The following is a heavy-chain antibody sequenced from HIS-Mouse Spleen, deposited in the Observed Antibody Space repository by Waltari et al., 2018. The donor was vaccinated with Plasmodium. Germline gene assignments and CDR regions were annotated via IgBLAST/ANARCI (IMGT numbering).Heavy chain of an antibody. CDR1: GGSISSSSYY. Sequence: KPSETLSLTCTVSGGSISSSSYYWGWIRQPPGKGLEWIGSIYYSGSTYYNPSLKSRVTISVDTSKNQFSLKLSSVTAADTAVYYCARVTAAAGTSWGQGTLVTVSS. J-gene: IGHJ5*02. CDR2: IYYSGST. D-gene: IGHD6-13*01. CDR3: ARVTAAAGTS. V-gene: IGHV4-39*07.